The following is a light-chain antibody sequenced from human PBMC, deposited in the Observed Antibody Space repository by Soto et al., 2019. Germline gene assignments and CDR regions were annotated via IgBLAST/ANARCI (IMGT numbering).Light chain of an antibody. Sequence: DTQMTKSPSTLSASVGDRVTVTCRASQSISSWLAWYQQRAGKAPKLLIYKASALESGVPSRFSGSGSGTEFTLTISSLEPEDFATYYCKHYNTYPWTFGQGTKVDIK. V-gene: IGKV1-5*03. CDR1: QSISSW. CDR3: KHYNTYPWT. J-gene: IGKJ1*01. CDR2: KAS.